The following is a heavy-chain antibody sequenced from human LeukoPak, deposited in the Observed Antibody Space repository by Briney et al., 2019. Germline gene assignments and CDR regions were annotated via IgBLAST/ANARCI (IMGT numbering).Heavy chain of an antibody. Sequence: PGGSLRLSCAASGFTFSSYAMSWVRQAPGKGLEWVSTIIGTGGSTYYADSVKGRFTISRDNAKNSLNLQMNSLRAEDTALYYCARATYRSFDYWGQGTLVTVSS. CDR2: IIGTGGST. CDR1: GFTFSSYA. CDR3: ARATYRSFDY. J-gene: IGHJ4*02. V-gene: IGHV3-23*01. D-gene: IGHD3-16*01.